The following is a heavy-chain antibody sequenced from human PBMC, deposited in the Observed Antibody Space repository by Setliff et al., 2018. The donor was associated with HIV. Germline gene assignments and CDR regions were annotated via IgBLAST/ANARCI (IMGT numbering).Heavy chain of an antibody. J-gene: IGHJ3*02. CDR2: IRSKAYGGTT. CDR1: GFTFGDYA. D-gene: IGHD3-16*01. CDR3: ARSFWGFVRNAASDI. V-gene: IGHV3-49*04. Sequence: LRLSCTASGFTFGDYAMSWVRQAPGKGLEWVGFIRSKAYGGTTEYAASVKGRFTISRDESKNTLYLQMNSLRSGDTAVYYCARSFWGFVRNAASDIWGQGTMVTVSS.